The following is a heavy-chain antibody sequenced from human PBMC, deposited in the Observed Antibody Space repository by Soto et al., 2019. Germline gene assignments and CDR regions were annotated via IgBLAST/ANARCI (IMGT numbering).Heavy chain of an antibody. CDR3: AKDRRIAVSHFDF. CDR2: ISGPGGST. CDR1: GFTFTKFA. J-gene: IGHJ4*02. V-gene: IGHV3-23*01. Sequence: GGSLRLSCAASGFTFTKFAMSWVRQAPGKGLEWVASISGPGGSTNYAESVKGRFTISRDNSNDTVSLQMNSLRVEETALYFCAKDRRIAVSHFDFWGQGTLVTVSS. D-gene: IGHD6-19*01.